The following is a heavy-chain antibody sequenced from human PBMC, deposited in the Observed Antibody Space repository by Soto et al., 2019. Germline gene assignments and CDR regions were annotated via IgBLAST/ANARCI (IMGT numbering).Heavy chain of an antibody. CDR1: GGTFSSYA. CDR3: ARGRYCSSTSCYGYYFDY. D-gene: IGHD2-2*01. Sequence: ASVKVSCKASGGTFSSYAISWVRQAPGQGLEWMGGIIPIFGTANYAQKFQGRVTITADESTSTAYMELSSLRSEDTAVYYCARGRYCSSTSCYGYYFDYWGQGTLVTVSS. CDR2: IIPIFGTA. J-gene: IGHJ4*02. V-gene: IGHV1-69*13.